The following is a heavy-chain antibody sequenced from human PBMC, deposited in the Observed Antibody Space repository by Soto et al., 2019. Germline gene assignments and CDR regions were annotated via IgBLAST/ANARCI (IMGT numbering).Heavy chain of an antibody. CDR1: GDTFKNCV. V-gene: IGHV1-69*01. CDR2: IIHIFGTT. Sequence: QVQVVQSGVEVRRPGSSVKVSCKASGDTFKNCVISWVRQAPGQGLEWMGGIIHIFGTTDFVQRFQGRLTITTDESTTTAYMELSRLRSEDTATYYCAAELGFGKLSFVWGQGTTVIVSS. CDR3: AAELGFGKLSFV. D-gene: IGHD3-10*01. J-gene: IGHJ6*02.